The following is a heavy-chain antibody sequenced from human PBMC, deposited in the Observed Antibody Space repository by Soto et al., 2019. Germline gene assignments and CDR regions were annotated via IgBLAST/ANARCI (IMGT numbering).Heavy chain of an antibody. V-gene: IGHV3-30-3*01. CDR1: GFTFSSYA. CDR3: ARDFSSSNHTQWGWYGMDV. J-gene: IGHJ6*02. D-gene: IGHD6-13*01. Sequence: GGSLRLSCAASGFTFSSYAMHWVRQAPGKGLEWVAVISYDGSNKYYADSVKGRFTISRDNSKNTLYLQMNSLRAEDTAVYYCARDFSSSNHTQWGWYGMDVWGQGTTVTVSS. CDR2: ISYDGSNK.